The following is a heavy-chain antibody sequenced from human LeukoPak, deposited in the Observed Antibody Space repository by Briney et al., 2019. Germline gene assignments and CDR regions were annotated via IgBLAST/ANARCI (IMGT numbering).Heavy chain of an antibody. D-gene: IGHD3-9*01. CDR3: AKDLAYYDILTGYYPTNFDY. V-gene: IGHV4-59*01. CDR1: GGSISSYY. Sequence: SETLSLTCTVSGGSISSYYWSWIRQPPGKGLEWIGYIYYSGSTNYNPSLKSRVTISVDTSKNQFSLKLSSVTAADTAVYYCAKDLAYYDILTGYYPTNFDYWGQGTLVTVSS. J-gene: IGHJ4*02. CDR2: IYYSGST.